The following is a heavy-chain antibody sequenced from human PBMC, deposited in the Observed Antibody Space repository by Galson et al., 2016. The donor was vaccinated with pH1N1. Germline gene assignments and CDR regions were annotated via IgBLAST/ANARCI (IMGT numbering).Heavy chain of an antibody. CDR3: VRRTGYCTGRGCYAYHFDR. D-gene: IGHD2-8*02. J-gene: IGHJ4*01. CDR1: DGSISSGSYN. Sequence: SETLSLTCTVSDGSISSGSYNWGWIRQPPGKGLELIGTIYYTGSTYYNPSLKSRLTMAVDTSKNQFSLNLRSVTAADTALYYLVRRTGYCTGRGCYAYHFDRWGHGTLVTVSS. CDR2: IYYTGST. V-gene: IGHV4-39*01.